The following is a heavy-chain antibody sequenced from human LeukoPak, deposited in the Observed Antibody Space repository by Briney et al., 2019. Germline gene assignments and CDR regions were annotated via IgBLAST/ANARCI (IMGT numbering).Heavy chain of an antibody. CDR1: GFTFSSYA. J-gene: IGHJ5*02. D-gene: IGHD3-16*01. CDR2: ISSSSSYI. V-gene: IGHV3-21*01. Sequence: GGSLRLSCAASGFTFSSYAMHWVRQAPGKGLEWVSSISSSSSYIYYADSVKGRFTISRDNAKNSLYLQMNSLRAEDTAVYYCARADQGEFGSWGQGTLVTVSS. CDR3: ARADQGEFGS.